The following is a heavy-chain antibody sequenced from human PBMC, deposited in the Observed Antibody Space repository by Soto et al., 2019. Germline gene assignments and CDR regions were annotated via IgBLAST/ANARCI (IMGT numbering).Heavy chain of an antibody. CDR3: AGEVAATSAFDI. J-gene: IGHJ3*02. Sequence: GPSVKVSCKASGGTFSSYTISWVRQAPGQGLEWMGRIIPILGIANYAQKFQGRVTITADKSTSTAYMELSSLRSEDTAVYYCAGEVAATSAFDIWGQGTMVTVSS. D-gene: IGHD2-15*01. CDR2: IIPILGIA. CDR1: GGTFSSYT. V-gene: IGHV1-69*02.